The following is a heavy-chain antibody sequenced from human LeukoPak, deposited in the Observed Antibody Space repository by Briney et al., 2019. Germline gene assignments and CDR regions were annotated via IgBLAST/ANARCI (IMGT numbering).Heavy chain of an antibody. CDR1: GFTFSSYA. Sequence: GGSLRLSCAASGFTFSSYAMSWVRQAPRKGLEWVSAISGSGGSTYYADSVKGRFTISRDNSKNTLYLQMNSLRAEDTAVYYCAKGGGGPYYYYYVDVWGKGTTVTVSS. J-gene: IGHJ6*03. CDR3: AKGGGGPYYYYYVDV. D-gene: IGHD3-16*01. V-gene: IGHV3-23*01. CDR2: ISGSGGST.